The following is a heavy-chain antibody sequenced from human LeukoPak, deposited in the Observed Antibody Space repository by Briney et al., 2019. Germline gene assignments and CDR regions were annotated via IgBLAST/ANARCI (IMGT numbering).Heavy chain of an antibody. D-gene: IGHD2-15*01. J-gene: IGHJ4*02. CDR1: GFTFDDYA. CDR3: AKDTERYCSGGSCYGNFDY. V-gene: IGHV3-9*01. Sequence: PGRSLRLSCAASGFTFDDYAMHWVRQAPGKGLEWVSGISWNSGSMGYADSVKGRFTISRDNAKNSLYLQMNSLRAEDTALYYCAKDTERYCSGGSCYGNFDYWGQGTLVTVSS. CDR2: ISWNSGSM.